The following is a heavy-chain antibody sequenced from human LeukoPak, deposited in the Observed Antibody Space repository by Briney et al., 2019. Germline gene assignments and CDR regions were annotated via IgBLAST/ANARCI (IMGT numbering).Heavy chain of an antibody. CDR3: ASLGNSYNGGFDI. D-gene: IGHD3-10*01. CDR2: INSDGSTT. CDR1: GFTFSSYW. V-gene: IGHV3-74*01. Sequence: PGGSLRLSCAASGFTFSSYWMHWVRQAPGKGLLWVSRINSDGSTTTYADSVKGRFTISRDNAKNTLYLQMNSLRAVDTAVYFCASLGNSYNGGFDIWGQGTMDTVSS. J-gene: IGHJ3*02.